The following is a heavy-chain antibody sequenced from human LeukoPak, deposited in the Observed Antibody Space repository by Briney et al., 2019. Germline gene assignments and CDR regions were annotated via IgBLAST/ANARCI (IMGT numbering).Heavy chain of an antibody. V-gene: IGHV4-61*02. CDR3: ARVDWYSSSSETDYYYMDV. CDR1: GGSISSGSYF. CDR2: INTSGST. D-gene: IGHD6-6*01. Sequence: KPSETLSLTCTVSGGSISSGSYFWSWIRQPAGKGLEWIGRINTSGSTNYNPSLKSRVTISLDTSKNQFSLKLSSVTAADTAVYYCARVDWYSSSSETDYYYMDVWGKGTTVTVSS. J-gene: IGHJ6*03.